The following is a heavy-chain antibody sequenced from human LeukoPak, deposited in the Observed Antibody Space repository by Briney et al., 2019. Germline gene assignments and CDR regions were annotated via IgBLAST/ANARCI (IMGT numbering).Heavy chain of an antibody. CDR3: ARGHYGMDV. CDR2: ISSSSSYI. CDR1: GFTFSSYS. J-gene: IGHJ6*02. V-gene: IGHV3-21*04. Sequence: GSLRLSCAASGFTFSSYSMNWVRQAPGKGLEWVSSISSSSSYINYADSVKDRFTISRDNAKKSLYLQMNSLRVEDTAVYYCARGHYGMDVWGQGTTVTVSS.